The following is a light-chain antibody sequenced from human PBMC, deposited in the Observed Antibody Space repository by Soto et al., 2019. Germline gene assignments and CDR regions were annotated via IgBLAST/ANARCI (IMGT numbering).Light chain of an antibody. CDR1: QSISSN. J-gene: IGKJ2*01. V-gene: IGKV3-15*01. CDR3: QQYNNWPPMYT. Sequence: EIVMTQSPATLSVSPGERATLSCRASQSISSNLAWYQQKPGQAPSLLIYGASTRATGLPARFRGSGSGTEFTLTLSSLQSEDFAVYYCQQYNNWPPMYTFGQGTKLEIK. CDR2: GAS.